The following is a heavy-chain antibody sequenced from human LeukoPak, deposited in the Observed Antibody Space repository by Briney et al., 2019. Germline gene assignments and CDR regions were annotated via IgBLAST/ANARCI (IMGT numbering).Heavy chain of an antibody. CDR3: VRGTGY. CDR2: ISSNGDNT. J-gene: IGHJ4*02. Sequence: GGSLRLSCSVSGFTFSTYVMHWVRQAPGKGLEYVSAISSNGDNTYYADSVKGRFTISRDNSKNTLYLQMSSLRPDDTAVYFCVRGTGYWGQGSLVTVSS. V-gene: IGHV3-64D*06. CDR1: GFTFSTYV.